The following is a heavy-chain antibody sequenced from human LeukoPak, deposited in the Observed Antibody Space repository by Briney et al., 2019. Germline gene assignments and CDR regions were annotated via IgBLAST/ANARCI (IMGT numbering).Heavy chain of an antibody. J-gene: IGHJ3*02. Sequence: ASVKVSCKASGYTFTDYAIIWVRQAPGQGLEWMGWINTNTGNPTYAQGFTGRFVFSLDTSVSTAYLQISSLKAEDTAMYYCARERRSSSPGEQQLVRAFDIWGQGTMVTVSS. CDR2: INTNTGNP. CDR3: ARERRSSSPGEQQLVRAFDI. D-gene: IGHD6-13*01. V-gene: IGHV7-4-1*02. CDR1: GYTFTDYA.